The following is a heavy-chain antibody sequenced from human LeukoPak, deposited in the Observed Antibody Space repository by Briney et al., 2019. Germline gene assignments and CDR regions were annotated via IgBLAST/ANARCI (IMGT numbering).Heavy chain of an antibody. J-gene: IGHJ3*02. Sequence: ASVKVSCKASGYTFTGYYMHWVRQAPGQGLEWMGWINPNSGGTNYAQKFQGGVSMTRDTSISTAYMELSRLRSDDTAVYYCASSRDVVVVPAAKSSIAARAFDIWGQGTMVTVSS. V-gene: IGHV1-2*02. CDR3: ASSRDVVVVPAAKSSIAARAFDI. CDR1: GYTFTGYY. D-gene: IGHD2-2*01. CDR2: INPNSGGT.